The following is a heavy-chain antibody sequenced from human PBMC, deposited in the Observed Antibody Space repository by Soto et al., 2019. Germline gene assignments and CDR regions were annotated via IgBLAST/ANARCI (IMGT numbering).Heavy chain of an antibody. V-gene: IGHV4-59*01. CDR1: GGSIRSYY. CDR2: FYHSGNS. D-gene: IGHD5-18*01. Sequence: SETLSLTCSVSGGSIRSYYWSWIRQSPEKGLEWIGYFYHSGNSNYNPSLKSRVTISVDTSKNQPSLSLRSVTAADTAVYFCARISSVDPYGYVNGGLDVWGQGTTVTVSS. CDR3: ARISSVDPYGYVNGGLDV. J-gene: IGHJ6*02.